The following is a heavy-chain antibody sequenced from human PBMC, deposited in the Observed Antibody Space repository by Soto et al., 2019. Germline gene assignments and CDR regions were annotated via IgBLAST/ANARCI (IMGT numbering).Heavy chain of an antibody. Sequence: SVKVSCKASGGTFSSCAISCVRQAPGQGLEWMGGIIPIFGTANYAQKFQGRVTITTDESTSTAYMELTSLRSEDTAVYYCARGARRYSSSAGNGMDVWGQGTTVTVSS. CDR1: GGTFSSCA. V-gene: IGHV1-69*05. CDR2: IIPIFGTA. D-gene: IGHD6-6*01. CDR3: ARGARRYSSSAGNGMDV. J-gene: IGHJ6*02.